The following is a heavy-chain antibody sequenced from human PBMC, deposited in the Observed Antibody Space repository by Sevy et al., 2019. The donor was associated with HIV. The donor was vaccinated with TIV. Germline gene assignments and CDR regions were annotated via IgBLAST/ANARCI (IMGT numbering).Heavy chain of an antibody. Sequence: SETLSLTCAVYGGSFSGYYWNWIRQPPGKGLEWIGEINHSGSTNYNPSLKSRVTISVDTSKNQFSLKLSSVTAADTAVYYCARSGRSYSSGWYSTSGDAFDIWGQGTMVTVSS. CDR1: GGSFSGYY. D-gene: IGHD6-19*01. CDR2: INHSGST. V-gene: IGHV4-34*01. CDR3: ARSGRSYSSGWYSTSGDAFDI. J-gene: IGHJ3*02.